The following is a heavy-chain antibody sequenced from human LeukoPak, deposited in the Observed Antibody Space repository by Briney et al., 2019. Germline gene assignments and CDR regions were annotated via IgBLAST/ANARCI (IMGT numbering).Heavy chain of an antibody. D-gene: IGHD1-7*01. CDR3: ARRTGTTVWDDAFDI. J-gene: IGHJ3*02. CDR1: GASVYSYY. Sequence: SETLSLTCTVSGASVYSYYWSWIRQPPGKGLEWIGYGHYSGSTSYNPSLKSRVTISVDTSKNQFSLRVYFVTAADTAVYYCARRTGTTVWDDAFDIWGQGTMVTVSS. V-gene: IGHV4-59*02. CDR2: GHYSGST.